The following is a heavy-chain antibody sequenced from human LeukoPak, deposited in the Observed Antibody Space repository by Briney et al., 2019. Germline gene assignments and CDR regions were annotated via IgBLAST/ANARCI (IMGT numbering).Heavy chain of an antibody. V-gene: IGHV1-18*01. Sequence: ASVKVSCKGSGYTFTKFGITWVRQAPGQGLEWMGWISTYNGDTKYAQKLQGRVTMTRDTSTNTAYMELRSLRSDDTAVYHCARDPSNSSGRYIFFDFWGQGTLVAVSS. CDR1: GYTFTKFG. D-gene: IGHD6-13*01. CDR2: ISTYNGDT. CDR3: ARDPSNSSGRYIFFDF. J-gene: IGHJ4*02.